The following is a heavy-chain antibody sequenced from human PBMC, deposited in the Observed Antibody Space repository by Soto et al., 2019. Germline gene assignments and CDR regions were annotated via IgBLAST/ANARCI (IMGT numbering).Heavy chain of an antibody. D-gene: IGHD2-2*01. Sequence: PSETLSLTCTVSGGSVSSGSYYWSWIRQPPGKGLEWIGYIYYSGSTNYNPSLKSRVTISVDTSKNQFSLKLSSVTAADTAVYYCAREFGGLVPAARWFDPWGQGTLVTVSS. CDR1: GGSVSSGSYY. CDR3: AREFGGLVPAARWFDP. J-gene: IGHJ5*02. CDR2: IYYSGST. V-gene: IGHV4-61*01.